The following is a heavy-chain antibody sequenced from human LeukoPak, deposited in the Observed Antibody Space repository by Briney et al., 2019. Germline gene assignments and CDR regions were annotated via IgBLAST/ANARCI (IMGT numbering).Heavy chain of an antibody. CDR2: INNSGST. CDR3: ARQTKQQLVRRFDY. Sequence: SETLSLTCAVYGGSFSGYYWSWIRQPPGKGLEWIWEINNSGSTNYNPSLKSRVTISVDTSKTQFCLKLSSVTAADTAVYYCARQTKQQLVRRFDYWGQGTLVTVSS. V-gene: IGHV4-34*01. CDR1: GGSFSGYY. J-gene: IGHJ4*02. D-gene: IGHD6-13*01.